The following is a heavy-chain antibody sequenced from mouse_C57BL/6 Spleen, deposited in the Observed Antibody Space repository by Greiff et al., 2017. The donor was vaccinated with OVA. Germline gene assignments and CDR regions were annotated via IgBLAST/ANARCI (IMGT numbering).Heavy chain of an antibody. CDR2: INYDGSST. J-gene: IGHJ2*01. CDR3: ARDRDEEYFDY. D-gene: IGHD3-1*01. CDR1: GFTFSDYY. V-gene: IGHV5-16*01. Sequence: EVKLVESEGGLVQPGSSMKLSCTASGFTFSDYYMAWVRQVPEKGLEWVANINYDGSSTYYLDSLKSRFIISRDNAKNILYLQMSSLKSEDTATYYCARDRDEEYFDYWGQGTTLTVSS.